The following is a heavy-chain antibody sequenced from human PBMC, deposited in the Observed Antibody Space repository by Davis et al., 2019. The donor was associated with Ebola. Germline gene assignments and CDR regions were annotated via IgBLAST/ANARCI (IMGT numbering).Heavy chain of an antibody. D-gene: IGHD3-10*01. V-gene: IGHV3-21*01. Sequence: GSLKISCAASGFTFSSYSMNWVRQAPGKGLEWVSSISSSSSYIYYADSVKGRFTISRDNAKNSLYLQMNSLRAEDTAVYYCARGLLWFGDNPAYYFDYWGQGTLVTVSS. CDR3: ARGLLWFGDNPAYYFDY. J-gene: IGHJ4*02. CDR2: ISSSSSYI. CDR1: GFTFSSYS.